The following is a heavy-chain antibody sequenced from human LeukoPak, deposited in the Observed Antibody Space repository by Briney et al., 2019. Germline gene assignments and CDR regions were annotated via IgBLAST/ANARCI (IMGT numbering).Heavy chain of an antibody. J-gene: IGHJ4*02. V-gene: IGHV4-4*01. D-gene: IGHD3-22*01. Sequence: KSGGSLRLSCAASGFTFSSYAMSWVRQAPGKGLEWIAEIYYQGNTYYNPSLSGRVTISVDTSKNQFSLQLNAVTAADTALYFCASVKLGYYYDTNGYFDSWGQGIPVTVSS. CDR3: ASVKLGYYYDTNGYFDS. CDR2: IYYQGNT. CDR1: GFTFSSYAM.